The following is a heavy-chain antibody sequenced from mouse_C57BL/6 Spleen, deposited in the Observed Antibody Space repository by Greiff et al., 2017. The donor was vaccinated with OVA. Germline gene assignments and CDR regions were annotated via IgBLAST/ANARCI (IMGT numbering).Heavy chain of an antibody. D-gene: IGHD1-1*01. J-gene: IGHJ3*01. V-gene: IGHV1-7*01. CDR3: AKEEDTTGFAY. CDR2: INPSSGYT. Sequence: QVQLKESGAELAKPGASVKLSCKASGYTFTSYWMHWVKQRPGQGLEWIGYINPSSGYTKYNQKFKDKATLTADKSSSTAYMQLSSLTYEDSAVYYCAKEEDTTGFAYWGQGTLVTVSA. CDR1: GYTFTSYW.